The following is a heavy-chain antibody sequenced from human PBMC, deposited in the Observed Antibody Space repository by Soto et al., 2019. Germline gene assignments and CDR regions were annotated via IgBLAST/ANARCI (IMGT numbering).Heavy chain of an antibody. CDR1: GDSVSSSSLY. D-gene: IGHD1-1*01. Sequence: QLQLQESGPGLVKPSETLSLTCTVSGDSVSSSSLYWGWIRQPPGKGLEWIGTIYYTGSTYYNPSLKSRVTMSVDTSKNQFSLKLNSMTAADTAVYYCAGRPPPTAKIFDYWGQGILVTVSS. V-gene: IGHV4-39*01. J-gene: IGHJ4*02. CDR2: IYYTGST. CDR3: AGRPPPTAKIFDY.